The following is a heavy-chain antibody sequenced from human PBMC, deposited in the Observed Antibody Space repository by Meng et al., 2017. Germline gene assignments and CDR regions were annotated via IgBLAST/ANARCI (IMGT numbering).Heavy chain of an antibody. V-gene: IGHV3-23*01. CDR1: GFTFSSYA. CDR2: ISGSGGST. J-gene: IGHJ5*02. D-gene: IGHD2-15*01. CDR3: AKGYSSGRLDNWFDP. Sequence: GESLKIFCAASGFTFSSYAMSWVRQAPGKGLEWVSAISGSGGSTYYADSVKGRFTISRDNSKNTLYLQMNSLRAEDTAVYYCAKGYSSGRLDNWFDPWGQGTLVTVSS.